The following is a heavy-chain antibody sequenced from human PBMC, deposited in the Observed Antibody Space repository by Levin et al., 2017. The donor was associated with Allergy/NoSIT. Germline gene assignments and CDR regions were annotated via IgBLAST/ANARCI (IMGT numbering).Heavy chain of an antibody. CDR2: IVFDGNDQ. J-gene: IGHJ3*01. CDR1: GFQFSLYG. CDR3: AKRGYCSGNTCQSHDAIDV. Sequence: GESLKISCAASGFQFSLYGMHWVRQAPGKGLEWVALIVFDGNDQYYADSVKGRFTISRDNSKNTLYLQMSSLRENDTAIYYCAKRGYCSGNTCQSHDAIDVWGQGKLVIVSS. D-gene: IGHD2-15*01. V-gene: IGHV3-30*18.